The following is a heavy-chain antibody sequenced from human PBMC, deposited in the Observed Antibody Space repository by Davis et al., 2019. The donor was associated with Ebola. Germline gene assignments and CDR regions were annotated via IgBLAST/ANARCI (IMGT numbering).Heavy chain of an antibody. J-gene: IGHJ6*04. CDR2: ISSSSSYT. Sequence: GESLKISCAAPGFTFSDYYMSWIRQAPGKGLEWVSYISSSSSYTNYADSVKGRFTISRDNSKNTLYLQMNSLRAEDTAVYYCARDTYYYYNTMDVWGKGTTVTVSS. V-gene: IGHV3-11*06. CDR3: ARDTYYYYNTMDV. CDR1: GFTFSDYY.